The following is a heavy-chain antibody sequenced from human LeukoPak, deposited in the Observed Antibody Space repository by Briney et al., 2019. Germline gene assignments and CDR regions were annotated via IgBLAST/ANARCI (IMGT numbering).Heavy chain of an antibody. CDR1: GVSIRSNY. Sequence: SDTLSLPCTVSGVSIRSNYLSWIRQPPGNGLDWIGYFYYRGSTKYNPSPKNRDTISADTSKNQFSLNMTSVSAADTAVYYCARHVRLHGSWFDPWGQGTLVTVSS. V-gene: IGHV4-59*08. CDR3: ARHVRLHGSWFDP. D-gene: IGHD4-11*01. J-gene: IGHJ5*02. CDR2: FYYRGST.